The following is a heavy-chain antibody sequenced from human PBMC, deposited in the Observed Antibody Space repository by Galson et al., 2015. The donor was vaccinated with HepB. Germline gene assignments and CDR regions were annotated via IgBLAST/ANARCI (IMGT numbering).Heavy chain of an antibody. J-gene: IGHJ6*02. CDR1: GFTFSNYW. CDR3: ARDRGSSWQYFHYYGMDV. V-gene: IGHV3-74*03. D-gene: IGHD6-13*01. CDR2: INSDGSST. Sequence: SLRLSCATSGFTFSNYWMHWVRQAPGKGLVSVSRINSDGSSTTYADSVKGRFSISRDNGKNTLYLHMSSLRAEDTAVYYCARDRGSSWQYFHYYGMDVWGQGTTVTVSS.